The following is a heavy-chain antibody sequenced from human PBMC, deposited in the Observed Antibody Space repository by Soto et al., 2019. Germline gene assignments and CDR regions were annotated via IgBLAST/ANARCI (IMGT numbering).Heavy chain of an antibody. CDR1: GFSVGSNY. D-gene: IGHD2-8*01. CDR2: IYSNGDT. Sequence: EVQLVETGGGLIQPGGSLRLSCAASGFSVGSNYMTWVRQSPGKGLEWVSLIYSNGDTDYADSVKGRFSISRDNFKNSLYLKMNNLRAEHTAGYHFARKSDSSPVPEADGVWGRGTLVTVSS. J-gene: IGHJ4*02. V-gene: IGHV3-53*02. CDR3: ARKSDSSPVPEADGV.